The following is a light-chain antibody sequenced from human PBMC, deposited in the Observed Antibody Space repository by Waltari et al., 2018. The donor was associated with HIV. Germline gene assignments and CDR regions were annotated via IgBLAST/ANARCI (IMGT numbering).Light chain of an antibody. V-gene: IGLV3-1*01. Sequence: SYDLIQPPSVSVSPGQTARITCSGDNLGDKFASWYQQRAGQSPVLVIYKDTKRPSGIPERCSGSNSGNTATLTINGTQPMDEADYYCQAWDNKTGVFGPGTKVTVV. CDR2: KDT. CDR3: QAWDNKTGV. J-gene: IGLJ1*01. CDR1: NLGDKF.